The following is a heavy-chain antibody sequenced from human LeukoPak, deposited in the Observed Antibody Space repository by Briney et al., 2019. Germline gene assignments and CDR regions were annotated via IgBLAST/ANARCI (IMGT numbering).Heavy chain of an antibody. CDR1: GGSISSYY. CDR3: ARRRTLGVSGGCCWFDP. J-gene: IGHJ5*02. CDR2: IHTRGSI. Sequence: SETLSLTCTVSGGSISSYYWSWIRQPPGKGLEWIGYIHTRGSINHNPSLKSRVTISVDTSKNQFSLKLSSVTAADTAVYYCARRRTLGVSGGCCWFDPWGQGTLVTVSS. D-gene: IGHD3-16*01. V-gene: IGHV4-4*09.